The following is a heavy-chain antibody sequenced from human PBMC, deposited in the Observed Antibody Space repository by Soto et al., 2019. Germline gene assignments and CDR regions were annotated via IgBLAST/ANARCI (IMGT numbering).Heavy chain of an antibody. Sequence: QVQLVESGGGVVQPGRSLRLSCAASGFTFSSYGMHWVRQAPGKGLEWVAVIWYDGSNKYYADSVKGRSTISRDNSKNTLYLQMNSLRAEDTAVYYCARHPGEWFDPWGQGTLVTVSS. J-gene: IGHJ5*02. D-gene: IGHD7-27*01. CDR3: ARHPGEWFDP. V-gene: IGHV3-33*01. CDR1: GFTFSSYG. CDR2: IWYDGSNK.